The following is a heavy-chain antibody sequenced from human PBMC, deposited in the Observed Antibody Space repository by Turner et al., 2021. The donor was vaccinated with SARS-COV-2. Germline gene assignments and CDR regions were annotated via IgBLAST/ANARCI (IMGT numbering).Heavy chain of an antibody. CDR3: ARLKYYYDSSGTDDAFDI. CDR1: GGSIRSSSYS. Sequence: QLQLQESGPGLVKPSETLSLTCTVSGGSIRSSSYSWGWIRQPPGKGLEWIGSIFYTGSTYYNPSLKSRVTISVDTSKNQFSLKLSSVTAADTAVYYCARLKYYYDSSGTDDAFDIWGQGTMVTVSS. D-gene: IGHD3-22*01. J-gene: IGHJ3*02. V-gene: IGHV4-39*01. CDR2: IFYTGST.